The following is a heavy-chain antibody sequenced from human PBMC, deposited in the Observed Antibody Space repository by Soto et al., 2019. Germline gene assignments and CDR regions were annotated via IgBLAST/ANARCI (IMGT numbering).Heavy chain of an antibody. J-gene: IGHJ3*02. CDR3: ARGDMVRGVLDAFDI. CDR2: INAGNGNT. Sequence: QVQLVQAGAEVKKPGASVKVSCKASGYTFTSYAMHWVRQAPGQRLEWMGWINAGNGNTKYSQKFQGRVTITRDTSAGKADMEMSSLRSEDTSVYYCARGDMVRGVLDAFDIWGQGTMVTVSS. CDR1: GYTFTSYA. D-gene: IGHD3-10*01. V-gene: IGHV1-3*01.